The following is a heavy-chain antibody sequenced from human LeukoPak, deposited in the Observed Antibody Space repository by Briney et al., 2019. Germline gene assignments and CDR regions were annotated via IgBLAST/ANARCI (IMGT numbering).Heavy chain of an antibody. J-gene: IGHJ6*03. CDR3: AKGAYGGATFFYYMDV. V-gene: IGHV3-9*01. CDR2: ISWNSGNI. Sequence: GGSLRLSCAGSGFTFDDYAMHWVRQTPGKGLEWVSGISWNSGNIAYADFVGGRFTISRDNAKNSLSLQMNSLSDEDTAVYYCAKGAYGGATFFYYMDVWGKGTTVTVSS. CDR1: GFTFDDYA. D-gene: IGHD2/OR15-2a*01.